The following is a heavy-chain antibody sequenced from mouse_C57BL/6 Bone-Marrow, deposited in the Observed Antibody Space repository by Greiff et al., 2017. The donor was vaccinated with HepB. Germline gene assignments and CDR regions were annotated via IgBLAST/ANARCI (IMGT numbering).Heavy chain of an antibody. J-gene: IGHJ2*01. CDR1: GYAFTNYL. CDR3: ARLRGYFDY. CDR2: INPGSGGT. V-gene: IGHV1-54*01. Sequence: QVQLKESGAELVRPGTSVKVSCKASGYAFTNYLIEWVKQRPGQGLEWIGVINPGSGGTNYNEKFKGKATLTADKSSSTAYMQLGSLTSEDSAVYFCARLRGYFDYWGQGTTLTVSS.